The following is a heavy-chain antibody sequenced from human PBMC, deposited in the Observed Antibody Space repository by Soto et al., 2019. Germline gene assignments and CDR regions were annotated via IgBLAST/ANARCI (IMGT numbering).Heavy chain of an antibody. D-gene: IGHD5-12*01. Sequence: GGSLRLSCAASGFTFSDYYISWIRQAPGKGLEWVSYISSSSGYTNYADSVKGRFTISRDNAKNSLSLQMNSLRAEDTAVYYCARAPEMATINTKSYYFDYWGQGTLVTVSS. CDR3: ARAPEMATINTKSYYFDY. CDR2: ISSSSGYT. J-gene: IGHJ4*02. CDR1: GFTFSDYY. V-gene: IGHV3-11*06.